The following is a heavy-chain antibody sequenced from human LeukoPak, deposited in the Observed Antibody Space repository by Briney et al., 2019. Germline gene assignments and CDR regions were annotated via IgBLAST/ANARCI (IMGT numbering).Heavy chain of an antibody. V-gene: IGHV1-46*01. D-gene: IGHD5-18*01. CDR3: ARDRGGYSYGALNYYYYGMDV. Sequence: ASVTVSCTASGYTFTSYYMHWVRQAPGQGLEWMGIINPSGGSTSYAQKFQGRVTMTRDTSISTAYMELSRLRSDDTAVYYCARDRGGYSYGALNYYYYGMDVWGQGTTVTVSS. CDR1: GYTFTSYY. CDR2: INPSGGST. J-gene: IGHJ6*02.